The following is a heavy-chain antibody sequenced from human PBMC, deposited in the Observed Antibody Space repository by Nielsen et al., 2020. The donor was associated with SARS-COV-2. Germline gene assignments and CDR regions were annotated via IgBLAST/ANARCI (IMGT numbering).Heavy chain of an antibody. Sequence: GESLKISCAASGFTFSSYGMHWVRQAPGKGLDWVAVISYDGSNKYYADSVKGRFTISRDNSKSTLYLQMNSLRDEDTAVYYCAKPTRPEPTDFQHWGQGTLVTVSS. D-gene: IGHD1-14*01. J-gene: IGHJ1*01. CDR2: ISYDGSNK. CDR1: GFTFSSYG. V-gene: IGHV3-30*18. CDR3: AKPTRPEPTDFQH.